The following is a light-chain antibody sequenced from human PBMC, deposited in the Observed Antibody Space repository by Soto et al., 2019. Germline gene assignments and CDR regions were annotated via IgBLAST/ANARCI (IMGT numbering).Light chain of an antibody. Sequence: EIVLTQSPGTLSLSPGERATLSCRASQSVSSSYLAWYQQKPGQAPRLLIYGASSRATGIPDRFSGSGSGTDFTLTIRRLEPEDYAVHYCQQFGNSLWTFGQGTKVEI. V-gene: IGKV3-20*01. CDR3: QQFGNSLWT. CDR2: GAS. CDR1: QSVSSSY. J-gene: IGKJ1*01.